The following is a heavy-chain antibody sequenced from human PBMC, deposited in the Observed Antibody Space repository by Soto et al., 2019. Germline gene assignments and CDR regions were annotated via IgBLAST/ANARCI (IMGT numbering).Heavy chain of an antibody. J-gene: IGHJ4*02. V-gene: IGHV4-39*01. CDR1: GDSITSSSIY. D-gene: IGHD1-26*01. CDR2: IFHTGAT. Sequence: SETLSLTCTVSGDSITSSSIYWGWIRQRPGKGLKWFGHIFHTGATYQNSTLKSRLIMSVDTSKKQFSLMLSFGTATATAVYFGATLRIVPSTNCEYWGQGTLVTVSS. CDR3: ATLRIVPSTNCEY.